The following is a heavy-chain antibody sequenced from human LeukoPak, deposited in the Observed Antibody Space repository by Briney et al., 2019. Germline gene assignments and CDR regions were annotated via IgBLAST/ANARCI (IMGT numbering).Heavy chain of an antibody. CDR3: ARGPFN. J-gene: IGHJ4*02. CDR1: GGSISSYY. Sequence: SETLSHTCTVSGGSISSYYWSWIRQPPGKGLEWIGYIYYSGSTNYNPSLKSRVTISVDTSKNQFSLKLSSVTAADTAVYYCARGPFNWGQGTLVTVSS. V-gene: IGHV4-59*01. CDR2: IYYSGST.